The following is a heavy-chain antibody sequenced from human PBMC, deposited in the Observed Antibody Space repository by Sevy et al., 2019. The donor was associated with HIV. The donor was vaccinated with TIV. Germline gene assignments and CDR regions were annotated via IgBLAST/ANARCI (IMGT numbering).Heavy chain of an antibody. Sequence: SETLSLTCTVSGGSISSYYWSWIRQPAGKGLEWIGRIYTSGSTNYNPSLKSRVTMSVDTSKNQFSLKLSSVTAADTAVYYCAREDDYDFWSGYPYYYYMDVWGKGTTVTVSS. CDR3: AREDDYDFWSGYPYYYYMDV. CDR1: GGSISSYY. CDR2: IYTSGST. D-gene: IGHD3-3*01. J-gene: IGHJ6*03. V-gene: IGHV4-4*07.